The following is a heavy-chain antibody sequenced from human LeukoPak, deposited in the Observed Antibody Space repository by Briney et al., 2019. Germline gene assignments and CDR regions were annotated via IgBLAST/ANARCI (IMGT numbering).Heavy chain of an antibody. V-gene: IGHV3-21*01. Sequence: GGSLRLSCAASGFTFSSYSMKWVRQAPGKGLEWVSSISSSSSYIYYADSVKGRFTISRDNAKNSLYLQMNSLRAEDTAVYYCATLSGPSPTGLDYWGQGTLVTVSS. CDR3: ATLSGPSPTGLDY. CDR1: GFTFSSYS. CDR2: ISSSSSYI. D-gene: IGHD3-10*01. J-gene: IGHJ4*02.